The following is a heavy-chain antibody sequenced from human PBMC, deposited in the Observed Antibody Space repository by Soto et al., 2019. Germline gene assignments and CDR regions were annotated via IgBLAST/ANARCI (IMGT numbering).Heavy chain of an antibody. CDR1: GFTFSNYG. D-gene: IGHD2-2*01. CDR3: AKVTGYCSSSSCRRDYFYYYGMDV. J-gene: IGHJ6*02. V-gene: IGHV3-30*18. Sequence: QVQLVESGGGMVQPGRSLRLSCAASGFTFSNYGMHWVRQAPGKGLEWVAVISYDGGEKYYADAVKGRFTISRDNSKNTLYLQMNSLSAEDTAVYYCAKVTGYCSSSSCRRDYFYYYGMDVWGRGTTVTVSS. CDR2: ISYDGGEK.